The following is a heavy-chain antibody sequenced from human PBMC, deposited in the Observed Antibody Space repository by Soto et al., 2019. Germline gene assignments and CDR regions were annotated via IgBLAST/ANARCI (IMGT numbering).Heavy chain of an antibody. Sequence: VQLLESGGAPVQSGGSLRLSCVASGFTFENYAMSWVRQAPGKGLEWVSVISGSGGTTYYSDSVKGRFTISRDNSKNTVYLQMNDLRVEDAAEYFCAKDSWAIFGVPAGEYYAMDVWGQGTTVTVSS. V-gene: IGHV3-23*01. CDR2: ISGSGGTT. CDR3: AKDSWAIFGVPAGEYYAMDV. CDR1: GFTFENYA. J-gene: IGHJ6*02. D-gene: IGHD3-3*01.